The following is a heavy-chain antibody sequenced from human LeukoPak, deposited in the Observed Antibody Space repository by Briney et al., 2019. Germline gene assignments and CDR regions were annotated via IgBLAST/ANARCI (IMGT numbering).Heavy chain of an antibody. CDR3: AKDGVKGNNVYDAFDL. D-gene: IGHD1/OR15-1a*01. J-gene: IGHJ3*01. CDR1: GFTVSDTY. V-gene: IGHV3-53*01. CDR2: IFDAGRT. Sequence: PGGSLRLSCAASGFTVSDTYMSWVRQAAGKGWEWVSTIFDAGRTTYGDSVKGRFTISRDNSKNTLYLHMNSLRVDDTAVYYCAKDGVKGNNVYDAFDLWGQGTMVTVSS.